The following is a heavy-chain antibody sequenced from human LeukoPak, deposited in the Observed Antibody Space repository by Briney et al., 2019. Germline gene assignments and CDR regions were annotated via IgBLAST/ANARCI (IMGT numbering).Heavy chain of an antibody. CDR1: VDSVSSNSAA. D-gene: IGHD3-3*01. J-gene: IGHJ5*02. Sequence: SQTLSLTCAISVDSVSSNSAAWSWIRQSPSRGLEWLGRTYYRSKWYNDYAGSVKRRIPINPHTSNTHFSLQLTSVTPDDTALYYCAISSFPWSPPYYGLHLTPRCQGTLVTVSS. CDR3: AISSFPWSPPYYGLHLTP. V-gene: IGHV6-1*01. CDR2: TYYRSKWYN.